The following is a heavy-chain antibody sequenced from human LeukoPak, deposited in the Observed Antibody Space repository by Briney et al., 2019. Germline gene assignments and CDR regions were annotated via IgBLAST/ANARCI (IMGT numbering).Heavy chain of an antibody. CDR1: GFTFSSYA. D-gene: IGHD6-19*01. J-gene: IGHJ4*02. CDR3: ARAPGIAVAGVDY. Sequence: PGGSLRLSCAASGFTFSSYAMHWVRQAPGKGLEWVAVISYDGRNKYYADSVKGRFTISRDNSKNPLYLQMNSLRAEDTAVYYCARAPGIAVAGVDYWGQGTLVTVSS. V-gene: IGHV3-30*04. CDR2: ISYDGRNK.